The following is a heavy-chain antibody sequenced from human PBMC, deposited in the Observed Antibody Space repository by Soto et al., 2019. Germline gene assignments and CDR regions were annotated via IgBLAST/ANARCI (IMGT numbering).Heavy chain of an antibody. Sequence: SVKVSCKASGGTCSSYAISWVRQAPGQGLEWMGGIIPIFGTANYAQKFQGRVTITADESTSTAYMELSSLRSEDTAVYYCARGYCSGGSCPSWFDPWGKGTLVTVSS. CDR2: IIPIFGTA. D-gene: IGHD2-15*01. V-gene: IGHV1-69*13. CDR3: ARGYCSGGSCPSWFDP. CDR1: GGTCSSYA. J-gene: IGHJ5*02.